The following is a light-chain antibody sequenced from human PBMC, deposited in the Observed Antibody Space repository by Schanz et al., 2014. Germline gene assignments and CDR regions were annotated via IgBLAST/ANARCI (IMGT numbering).Light chain of an antibody. CDR3: QQYGTSPRT. V-gene: IGKV3-20*01. CDR1: QGVTSRY. J-gene: IGKJ1*01. CDR2: GAS. Sequence: EIVLTQSPGTLSLSPGERATLSCRASQGVTSRYLAWYQQKPGQAPRLLIYGASSRATGIPDRFSGSGSGTDFTLTISSLEPEDFAVYYCQQYGTSPRTFGQGTKVEIK.